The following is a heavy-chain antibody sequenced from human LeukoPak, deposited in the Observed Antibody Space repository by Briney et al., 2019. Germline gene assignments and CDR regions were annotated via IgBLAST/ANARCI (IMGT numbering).Heavy chain of an antibody. CDR3: ARSAQWLEPFDY. J-gene: IGHJ4*02. CDR1: GFTSSSYG. Sequence: PGGSLRLSCAASGFTSSSYGMHWVRQAPGKGLEWVAVIWYDGSNKYYADSVKGRFTISRDNSKNTLYLQMNSLRAEDTAVYYCARSAQWLEPFDYWGQGTLVTVSS. V-gene: IGHV3-33*01. D-gene: IGHD6-19*01. CDR2: IWYDGSNK.